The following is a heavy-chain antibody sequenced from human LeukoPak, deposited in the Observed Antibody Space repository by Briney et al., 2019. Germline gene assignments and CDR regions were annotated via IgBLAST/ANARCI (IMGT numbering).Heavy chain of an antibody. CDR3: AKEQFGGVIAQPSWFDP. J-gene: IGHJ5*02. D-gene: IGHD3-16*02. CDR2: ISGSGGST. V-gene: IGHV3-23*01. CDR1: GFTFSDYY. Sequence: TGGSLRLSCAASGFTFSDYYMSWIRQAPGKGLEWVSAISGSGGSTYYADSVKGRFTISRDNSKNTLYLQMNSLRAEDTAVYYCAKEQFGGVIAQPSWFDPWGQGTLVTVSS.